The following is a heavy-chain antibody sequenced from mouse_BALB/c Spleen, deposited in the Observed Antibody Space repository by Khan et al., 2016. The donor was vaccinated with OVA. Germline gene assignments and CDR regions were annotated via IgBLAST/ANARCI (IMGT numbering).Heavy chain of an antibody. J-gene: IGHJ4*01. CDR1: GYSITTNYA. CDR3: ARKNYYGYAGDY. Sequence: EVKLEVSGPGLVKPSQSLSLTCTVTGYSITTNYAWDWIRQFPGNKLEWMGYISYSGSTSYNPSLKSRISITRDTSKNQFFLQLNSVTTEDTATYYWARKNYYGYAGDYWGKGTSVTVSS. V-gene: IGHV3-2*02. CDR2: ISYSGST. D-gene: IGHD1-1*01.